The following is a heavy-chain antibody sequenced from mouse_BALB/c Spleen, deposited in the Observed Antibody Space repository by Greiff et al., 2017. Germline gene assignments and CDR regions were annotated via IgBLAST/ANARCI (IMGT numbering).Heavy chain of an antibody. J-gene: IGHJ2*01. V-gene: IGHV1-87*01. D-gene: IGHD4-1*01. Sequence: QVQLQQSGAELARPGASVKLSCKASGYTFTSYWMQWVKQRPGQGLEWIGAIYPGDGDTRYTQKFKGKATLTADKSSSTAYMQLSSLTSEDSAVYYCARRDWDVDFDYWGQGTTLTVSS. CDR3: ARRDWDVDFDY. CDR1: GYTFTSYW. CDR2: IYPGDGDT.